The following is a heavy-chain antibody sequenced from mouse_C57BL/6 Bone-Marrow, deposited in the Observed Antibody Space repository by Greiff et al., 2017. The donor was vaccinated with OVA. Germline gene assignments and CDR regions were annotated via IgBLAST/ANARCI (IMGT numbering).Heavy chain of an antibody. CDR3: AREVITTVVATDYYAMDY. V-gene: IGHV1-26*01. D-gene: IGHD1-1*01. J-gene: IGHJ4*01. CDR1: GYTFTDYY. Sequence: EVMLQQSGPELVKPGASVKISCKASGYTFTDYYMNWVKQSHGKSLEWIGDINPNNGGTSYNQKFKGKATLTVDKSSSTAYMELRSLTSEDSAVYYCAREVITTVVATDYYAMDYWGQGTSVTVSS. CDR2: INPNNGGT.